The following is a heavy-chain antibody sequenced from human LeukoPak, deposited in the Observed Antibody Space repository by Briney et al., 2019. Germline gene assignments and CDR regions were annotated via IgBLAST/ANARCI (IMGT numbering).Heavy chain of an antibody. CDR3: ARDRRRIVATLMGAIDI. Sequence: GRSLRLSCAASGFTFSSYAMHWVRQAPGKGLEWVAVISYDGSNKYYADSVKGRFTISRDNSKNTLYLQMNSLRAEDTAVYYCARDRRRIVATLMGAIDIWGQGTMVTVSS. CDR1: GFTFSSYA. CDR2: ISYDGSNK. V-gene: IGHV3-30-3*01. D-gene: IGHD5-12*01. J-gene: IGHJ3*02.